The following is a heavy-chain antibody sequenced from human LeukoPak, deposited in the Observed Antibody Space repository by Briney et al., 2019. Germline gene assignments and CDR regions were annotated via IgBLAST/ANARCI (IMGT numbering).Heavy chain of an antibody. CDR3: VRDLRSDFMGVLSRYLSY. CDR2: ISRNGGST. CDR1: GFTFSSFA. D-gene: IGHD2/OR15-2a*01. V-gene: IGHV3-64D*09. Sequence: AGTLRLSCSASGFTFSSFAMHWVRQAPGKGLEYVAAISRNGGSTYYADSVKGRFTISRDNSKYTLYLQMSSLRAKDTAVYLCVRDLRSDFMGVLSRYLSYWGQGTLVTVSS. J-gene: IGHJ4*02.